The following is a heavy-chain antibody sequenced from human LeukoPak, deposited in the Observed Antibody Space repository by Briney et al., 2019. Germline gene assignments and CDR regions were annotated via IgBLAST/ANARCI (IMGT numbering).Heavy chain of an antibody. D-gene: IGHD6-25*01. Sequence: PGGSLRLACAASGFTFSSHWMSWVRQAPGKGLEWVANIKRDGSEKNYVDSVKGRFTISRDNAKSSLYLQMNSLRVEDTAVYYCVSDPSAGSESWGQGTLVTVSS. CDR3: VSDPSAGSES. CDR1: GFTFSSHW. CDR2: IKRDGSEK. J-gene: IGHJ4*02. V-gene: IGHV3-7*01.